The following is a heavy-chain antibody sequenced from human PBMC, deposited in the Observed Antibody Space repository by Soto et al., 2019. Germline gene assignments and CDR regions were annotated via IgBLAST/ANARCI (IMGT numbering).Heavy chain of an antibody. CDR1: GYTFTSYG. CDR3: ARDGVDCSSTSCYAIGSTVTTAFDI. V-gene: IGHV1-18*01. CDR2: ISAYNGNT. Sequence: QVQLVQSGAEVKKPGASVKVSCKASGYTFTSYGISWVRQAPGQGLEWMGWISAYNGNTNYAQKLQGRVTMTTDTSTRTAYMELRSLRSDATAVYYCARDGVDCSSTSCYAIGSTVTTAFDIWGQGTMVTVSS. D-gene: IGHD2-2*01. J-gene: IGHJ3*02.